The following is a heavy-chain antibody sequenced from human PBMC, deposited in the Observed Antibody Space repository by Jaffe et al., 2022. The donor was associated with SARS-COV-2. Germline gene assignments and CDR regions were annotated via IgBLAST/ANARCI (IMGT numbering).Heavy chain of an antibody. J-gene: IGHJ4*02. Sequence: QVQLVESGGGVVQPGRSLRLSCAASGFTFSSYAMHWVRQAPGKGLEWVAVISYDGSNKYYADSVKGRFTISRDNSKNTLYLQMNSLRAEDTAVYYCARDRSEYSSGWYSGGFDYWGQGTLVTVSS. D-gene: IGHD6-19*01. CDR2: ISYDGSNK. CDR1: GFTFSSYA. V-gene: IGHV3-30-3*01. CDR3: ARDRSEYSSGWYSGGFDY.